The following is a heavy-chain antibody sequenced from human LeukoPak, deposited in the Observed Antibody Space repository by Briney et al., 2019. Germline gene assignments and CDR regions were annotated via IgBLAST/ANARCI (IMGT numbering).Heavy chain of an antibody. V-gene: IGHV6-1*01. CDR1: GDSVSNNNYG. J-gene: IGHJ3*01. CDR2: TYYRSQWKN. CDR3: AGGYAFDV. Sequence: SQTLSLTCAIAGDSVSNNNYGCNWIRQSPSRGLEWLGRTYYRSQWKNDYARSVMGRISVEPDTSKNQFSLHLRSVTPDDTAVYYCAGGYAFDVWGQGTMVTVSS.